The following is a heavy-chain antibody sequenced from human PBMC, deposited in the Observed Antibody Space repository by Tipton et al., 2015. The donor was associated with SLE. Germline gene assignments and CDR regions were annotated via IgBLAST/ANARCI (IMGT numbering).Heavy chain of an antibody. CDR3: ARHERYSSGWSDFDY. CDR1: GGSISSSSYY. Sequence: TLSLTCTVSGGSISSSSYYWSWIRQPAGKGLEWIGRIYTSGSTNYNPSLKSRVTISVDTSKNQFSLKLSSVTAADTAVYYCARHERYSSGWSDFDYWGQGTLVTVSS. CDR2: IYTSGST. J-gene: IGHJ4*02. D-gene: IGHD6-19*01. V-gene: IGHV4-61*02.